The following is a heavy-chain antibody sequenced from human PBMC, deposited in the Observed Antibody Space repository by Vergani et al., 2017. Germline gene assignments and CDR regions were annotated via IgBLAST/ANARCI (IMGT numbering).Heavy chain of an antibody. J-gene: IGHJ4*02. CDR3: AREPPLTGFVDY. CDR1: GYTFTAYY. D-gene: IGHD3-9*01. Sequence: QVQLVQSGAAVGKPGASVKISCKASGYTFTAYYIHWVRQAPEQGLEWVGVISPDGFSTFYAQKFQCRVTITRDTSTSTVYVEVTSLRSDDTAVYYCAREPPLTGFVDYWGQGTLVTVSS. V-gene: IGHV1-46*03. CDR2: ISPDGFST.